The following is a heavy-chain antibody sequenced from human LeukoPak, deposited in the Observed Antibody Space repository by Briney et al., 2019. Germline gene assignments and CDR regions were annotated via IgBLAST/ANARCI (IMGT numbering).Heavy chain of an antibody. V-gene: IGHV3-23*01. CDR2: ISGSGGST. Sequence: GGSLRLSCEDSEFTFSSYAMSWLRQAPGKGLEWVSAISGSGGSTYHADSVKGRFTISRDNSKNTLYLQMNSLRAEDTAVYCCAKGSYGDYLRFDPWGQGTLVTVSS. J-gene: IGHJ5*02. D-gene: IGHD4-17*01. CDR3: AKGSYGDYLRFDP. CDR1: EFTFSSYA.